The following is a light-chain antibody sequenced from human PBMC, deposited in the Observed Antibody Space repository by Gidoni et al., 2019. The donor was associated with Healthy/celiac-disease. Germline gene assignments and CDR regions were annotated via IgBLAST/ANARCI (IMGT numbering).Light chain of an antibody. CDR3: QQRSNWPPRIT. CDR1: QSVSSY. V-gene: IGKV3-11*01. J-gene: IGKJ5*01. Sequence: EIVLTQSPATLSLSPGERATLSCRASQSVSSYLAWYQQKPGQAPRLLIYDASNRATGIPARFSGSVSGTDFTLTISSLEPEDFAVYYCQQRSNWPPRITFGQXTRLEIK. CDR2: DAS.